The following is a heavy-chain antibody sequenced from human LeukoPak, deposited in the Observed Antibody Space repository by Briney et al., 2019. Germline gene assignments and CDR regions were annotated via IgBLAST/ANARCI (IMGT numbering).Heavy chain of an antibody. CDR2: IRSKAYGATT. D-gene: IGHD3-10*01. CDR3: TRGPILLWIHNGMDV. V-gene: IGHV3-49*04. J-gene: IGHJ6*02. CDR1: GFIFGDHA. Sequence: GGSLRLSCIASGFIFGDHAMSWVRQAPGKGLAWVGFIRSKAYGATTEYAASVKGRFTISRDGSKGIAYLQMNNLNTEDTALYYCTRGPILLWIHNGMDVWGHGTTVTVSS.